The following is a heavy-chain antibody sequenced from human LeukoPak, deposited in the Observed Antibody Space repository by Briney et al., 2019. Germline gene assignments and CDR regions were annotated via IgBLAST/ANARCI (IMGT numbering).Heavy chain of an antibody. CDR2: ISYDGSNK. D-gene: IGHD3-10*01. Sequence: GGSLRLSCAASGFTFSHYGLHWGRQAPGKGLEWVAVISYDGSNKYYADSVKGRFTISRDDSKNTLYLQMNSLRDEDTAVYYCARTTTPHYYGSGSYALGYWGQGTLVTVPS. CDR1: GFTFSHYG. J-gene: IGHJ4*02. CDR3: ARTTTPHYYGSGSYALGY. V-gene: IGHV3-30*03.